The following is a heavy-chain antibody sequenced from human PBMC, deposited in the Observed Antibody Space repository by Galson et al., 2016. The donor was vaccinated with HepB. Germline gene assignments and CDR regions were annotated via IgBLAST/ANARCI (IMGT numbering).Heavy chain of an antibody. J-gene: IGHJ5*02. CDR3: ALGYCSGGSCYRNWFDP. Sequence: SVKVSCKASGYTFTSYGISWVRQAPGQGLEWMGWISGDNGNTNYAQKLQGRVTMTKDTSTSTAYMELRSLRSDDTAAYYCALGYCSGGSCYRNWFDPWGQGTLVTVSS. CDR1: GYTFTSYG. CDR2: ISGDNGNT. D-gene: IGHD2-15*01. V-gene: IGHV1-18*01.